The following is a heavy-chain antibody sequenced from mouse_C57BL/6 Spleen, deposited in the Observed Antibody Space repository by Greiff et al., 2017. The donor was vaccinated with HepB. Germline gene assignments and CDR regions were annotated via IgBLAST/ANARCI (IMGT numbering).Heavy chain of an antibody. D-gene: IGHD2-5*01. Sequence: EVKLQESGGGLVKPGGSLKLSCAASGFTFSSYTMSWVRQTPEKRLEWVATISGGGGNTYYPDSVKGRFTISRDNSKNTLYLQMSSLRSEDTALYYCARQDSNYRPWFAYWGQGTLVTVSA. CDR1: GFTFSSYT. V-gene: IGHV5-9*01. J-gene: IGHJ3*01. CDR3: ARQDSNYRPWFAY. CDR2: ISGGGGNT.